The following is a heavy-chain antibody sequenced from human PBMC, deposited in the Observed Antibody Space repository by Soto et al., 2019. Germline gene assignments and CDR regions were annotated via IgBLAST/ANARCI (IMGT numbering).Heavy chain of an antibody. CDR3: ASTYSTNWYWFDH. D-gene: IGHD6-13*01. CDR1: GFSLSNAGLG. CDR2: IFSNDEK. V-gene: IGHV2-26*04. Sequence: QVTVKESGPVLVKPTETLTLTCTVSGFSLSNAGLGVSWIRQPPGKALEWLGHIFSNDEKSYSTSLKSRLTISKDTSNSQVVRTMTNLDPVDTATYYCASTYSTNWYWFDHWGQGTLVTVSS. J-gene: IGHJ5*02.